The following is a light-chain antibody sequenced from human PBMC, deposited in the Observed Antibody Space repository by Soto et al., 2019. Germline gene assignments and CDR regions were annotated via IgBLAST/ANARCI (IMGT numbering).Light chain of an antibody. CDR2: DAS. CDR1: QTISNW. CDR3: QQYNSYPWT. J-gene: IGKJ1*01. V-gene: IGKV1-5*01. Sequence: DIHMTQSPSTLSASLGDRVTITCRASQTISNWLAWYQQKPGKAPKLLIYDASSLKSGVPSRFSGSGSGTEFTLTISSLQPDDFATYYCQQYNSYPWTFGQGTRVEIK.